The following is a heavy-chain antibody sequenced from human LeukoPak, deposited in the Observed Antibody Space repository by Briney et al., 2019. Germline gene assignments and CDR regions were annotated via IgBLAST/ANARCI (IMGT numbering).Heavy chain of an antibody. Sequence: GESLKISWKGSGYSFTNCWIGWVRQMPGKGLEWMGIIYPGDYDTRYSPSFQGQVTISADKSISTAYLQWSSLKASDAAMYYCTRRGEDYTYRKNAFDIWGQGTMVTVSS. V-gene: IGHV5-51*01. D-gene: IGHD3-16*01. CDR3: TRRGEDYTYRKNAFDI. J-gene: IGHJ3*02. CDR1: GYSFTNCW. CDR2: IYPGDYDT.